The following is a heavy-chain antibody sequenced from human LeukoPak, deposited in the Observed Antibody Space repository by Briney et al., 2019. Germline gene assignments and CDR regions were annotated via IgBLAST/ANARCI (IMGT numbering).Heavy chain of an antibody. CDR2: IYHSGST. D-gene: IGHD2-2*01. J-gene: IGHJ5*02. CDR1: GGSVSSGGYY. CDR3: ARGIVVVPSDWFDP. V-gene: IGHV4-30-2*01. Sequence: PSQTLSLTCTVSGGSVSSGGYYWSWIRQPPGKGLEWIGYIYHSGSTYYNPSLKSRVTISVDRSKNQFSLKLSSVTAADTAVYYCARGIVVVPSDWFDPWGQGTLVTVSS.